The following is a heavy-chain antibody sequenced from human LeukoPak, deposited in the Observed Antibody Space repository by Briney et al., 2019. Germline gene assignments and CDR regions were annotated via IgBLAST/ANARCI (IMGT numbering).Heavy chain of an antibody. CDR2: IYPGDSDT. J-gene: IGHJ4*02. Sequence: GESLKISCKGSGYSFTSYWIGWVRQMPGKGLEWMGIIYPGDSDTRYSPSFQGQVTISADKSISTAYLQWSSLKASDTAMYYCARRRDLYSGSYCACGYWGQGTLVTVSS. CDR3: ARRRDLYSGSYCACGY. D-gene: IGHD1-26*01. V-gene: IGHV5-51*01. CDR1: GYSFTSYW.